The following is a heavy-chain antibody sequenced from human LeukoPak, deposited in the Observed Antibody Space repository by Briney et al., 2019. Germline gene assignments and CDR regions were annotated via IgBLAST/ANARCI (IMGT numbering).Heavy chain of an antibody. D-gene: IGHD6-13*01. V-gene: IGHV1-18*04. Sequence: ASVTVSFTASGYTFTIYGISWVRQAPGQGLEWMGWISAYNGNTNYAQKLQGRVTMTTDTSTSTAYMELRSLRSDDTAVYYCARAQQLRFDPWGQGTLVTVSS. J-gene: IGHJ5*02. CDR3: ARAQQLRFDP. CDR1: GYTFTIYG. CDR2: ISAYNGNT.